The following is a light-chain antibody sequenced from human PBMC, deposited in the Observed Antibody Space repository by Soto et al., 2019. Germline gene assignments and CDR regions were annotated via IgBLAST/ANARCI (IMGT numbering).Light chain of an antibody. CDR3: CSYAGGRTWV. J-gene: IGLJ3*02. CDR1: SSDVGSYNL. V-gene: IGLV2-23*02. CDR2: EVS. Sequence: QSVLTQPASMSGSPGQSITISCTGTSSDVGSYNLVSWYQQYPGKAPKLMIYEVSKRPSGVSDRFSGSKSGNTASLTISGLQAEDEAEYYCCSYAGGRTWVFGGGTKLTVL.